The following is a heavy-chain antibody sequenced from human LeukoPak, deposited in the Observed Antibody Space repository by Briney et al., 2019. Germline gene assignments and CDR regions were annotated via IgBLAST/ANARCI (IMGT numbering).Heavy chain of an antibody. V-gene: IGHV3-23*01. CDR1: GFTFSSYA. D-gene: IGHD2-15*01. CDR3: ARGGGSCDY. CDR2: IRGSGGST. Sequence: GGSLRLSCAASGFTFSSYAMSWVRQAPGKGLEWVSAIRGSGGSTYYADSVKDRFTISRDNSKNTLYLQMNSLRAEDTAVYYCARGGGSCDYWGQGTLVTVSS. J-gene: IGHJ4*02.